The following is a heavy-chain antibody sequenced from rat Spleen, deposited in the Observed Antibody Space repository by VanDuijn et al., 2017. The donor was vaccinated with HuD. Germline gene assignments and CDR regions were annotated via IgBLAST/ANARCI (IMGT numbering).Heavy chain of an antibody. D-gene: IGHD1-12*02. CDR2: ISPSGATT. J-gene: IGHJ4*01. CDR1: GFTFSYYG. CDR3: ATDGYYDGRYYSVYAMDA. V-gene: IGHV5-19*01. Sequence: EVQLVESGGGLVQPGRSLKLPCAASGFTFSYYGMHWIRQSPPTGLETVASISPSGATTNYRDSVMGRLTISRDNGKNTVFLQMDSLRSEDTATYYCATDGYYDGRYYSVYAMDAWGQGASVTVSS.